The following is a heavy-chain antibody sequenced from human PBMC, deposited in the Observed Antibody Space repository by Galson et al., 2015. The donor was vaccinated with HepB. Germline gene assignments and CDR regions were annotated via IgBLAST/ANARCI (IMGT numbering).Heavy chain of an antibody. V-gene: IGHV3-7*03. CDR3: ARLPRFGVWADC. D-gene: IGHD3-10*01. CDR2: IKKDGSEK. CDR1: GFTFTSYW. Sequence: SLRLSCAASGFTFTSYWMSWVRQAPGKGLEWVANIKKDGSEKYYVDSVKGRFTISRDNAKNSVYMQTNNLRVEDTAVYYCARLPRFGVWADCWGQGTLVTVSS. J-gene: IGHJ4*02.